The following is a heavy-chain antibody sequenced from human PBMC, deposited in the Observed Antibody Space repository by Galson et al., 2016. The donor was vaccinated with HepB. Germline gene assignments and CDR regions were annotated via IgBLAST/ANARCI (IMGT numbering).Heavy chain of an antibody. Sequence: TLSLTCTVSGASISSNTYYWSWIRQHPKKGLEYIGYISNSGSTHYNPSLRSRVTISADTSRNQFSLRLNLVTAADAALYYCARVGSYCRGGSCQPGYFHHFMDVWGKGTTVTVSS. CDR1: GASISSNTYY. V-gene: IGHV4-31*03. J-gene: IGHJ6*03. D-gene: IGHD2-15*01. CDR2: ISNSGST. CDR3: ARVGSYCRGGSCQPGYFHHFMDV.